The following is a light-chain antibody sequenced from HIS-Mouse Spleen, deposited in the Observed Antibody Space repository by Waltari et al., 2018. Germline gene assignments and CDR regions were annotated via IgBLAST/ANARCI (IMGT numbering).Light chain of an antibody. CDR2: AAS. CDR1: QGISSY. Sequence: DIQLTHFPSFLSASVVDIVTITCRASQGISSYLAWYQQKPGKAPKLLIYAASTLQSGVPSRFSGSGSGTEFTLTISSLQPEDFATYYCQQLNSYPPTFGQGTKVEIK. CDR3: QQLNSYPPT. J-gene: IGKJ1*01. V-gene: IGKV1-9*01.